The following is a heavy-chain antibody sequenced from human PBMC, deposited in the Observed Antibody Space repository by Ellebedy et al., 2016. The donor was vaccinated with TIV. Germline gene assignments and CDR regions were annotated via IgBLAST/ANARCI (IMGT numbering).Heavy chain of an antibody. V-gene: IGHV3-23*01. Sequence: PGGSLRLSCAASGFSFSSYAMSWVRQAPGKGPEWVSGIVGSGRSRYADSVKGRFTISRDNSKSTLDLQMSSLRAEDTAVYYCAKDRTPGDGYWVFDFWGQGTLVTVST. CDR1: GFSFSSYA. CDR3: AKDRTPGDGYWVFDF. J-gene: IGHJ4*02. D-gene: IGHD5-18*01. CDR2: IVGSGRSR.